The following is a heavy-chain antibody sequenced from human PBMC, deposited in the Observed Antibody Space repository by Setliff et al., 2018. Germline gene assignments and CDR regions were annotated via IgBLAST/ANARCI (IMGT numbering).Heavy chain of an antibody. J-gene: IGHJ4*02. CDR1: GGSFSGYY. CDR3: TVYNTGSSKGHY. D-gene: IGHD2-8*02. CDR2: INHSGST. Sequence: SETLSLTCAVYGGSFSGYYWIWIRQPPGKGLEWIGEINHSGSTNYNPSLKSRVTISVDTSKNQFSLKLSSVTAADTALYYCTVYNTGSSKGHYWGQGTPVTVSS. V-gene: IGHV4-34*01.